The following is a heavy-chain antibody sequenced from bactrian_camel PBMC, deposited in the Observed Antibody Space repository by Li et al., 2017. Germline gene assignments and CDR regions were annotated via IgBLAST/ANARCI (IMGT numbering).Heavy chain of an antibody. V-gene: IGHV3-2*01. CDR2: MYAGRWDT. CDR3: ATTFSVYCDYVAFNH. D-gene: IGHD4*01. Sequence: VQLVESGGGLVQPGGSLMLSCAASGFSFNSYYMSWIRQAPGKGLEWVASMYAGRWDTYYADSVKGRFTISRDNAKETVYLQLDSAKFEDPALYYCATTFSVYCDYVAFNHWGLGTQVTVS. CDR1: GFSFNSYY. J-gene: IGHJ4*01.